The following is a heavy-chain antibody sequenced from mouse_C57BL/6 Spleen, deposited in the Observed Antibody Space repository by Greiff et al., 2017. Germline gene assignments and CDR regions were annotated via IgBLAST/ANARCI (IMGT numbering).Heavy chain of an antibody. CDR1: GFNIKNTY. V-gene: IGHV14-3*01. J-gene: IGHJ2*01. D-gene: IGHD2-5*01. Sequence: VQLQQSVAELVRPGASVKLSCTASGFNIKNTYMHWVKQRPEQGLEWIGRIDPANGNTKYAPKFQGKATITADTSSNTAYLQLSSLTSEDTAIYYLAREEGSNYVEDYFDYWGQGTTLTVSS. CDR3: AREEGSNYVEDYFDY. CDR2: IDPANGNT.